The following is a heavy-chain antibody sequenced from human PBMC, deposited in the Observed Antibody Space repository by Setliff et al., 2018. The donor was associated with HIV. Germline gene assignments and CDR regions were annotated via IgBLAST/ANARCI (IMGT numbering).Heavy chain of an antibody. J-gene: IGHJ4*01. CDR3: ARGALIAVFYFDH. CDR2: INVGKGYT. D-gene: IGHD3-3*02. CDR1: GYTFTTYS. V-gene: IGHV1-3*01. Sequence: AASVKVSCKTSGYTFTTYSIHWVRQAPGQSLEWMGWINVGKGYTKYSQELQGRITLTTDTSANTAYMELSSLRSDDTAVYFCARGALIAVFYFDHWGHGTRVTVSS.